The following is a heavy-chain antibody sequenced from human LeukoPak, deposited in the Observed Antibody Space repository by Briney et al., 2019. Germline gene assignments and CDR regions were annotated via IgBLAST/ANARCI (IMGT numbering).Heavy chain of an antibody. D-gene: IGHD3-3*01. J-gene: IGHJ4*02. CDR3: TSYDFWSGYPPVDY. Sequence: PGGSLRLSCAASGFTFSNAWMSWVRQAPGKGLEWVGRIKSKTDGGTTDYTAPVKGRFTISRDDSKNTLYLQMNSLKTEDTAVYYCTSYDFWSGYPPVDYWGQGTLVTVSS. CDR1: GFTFSNAW. CDR2: IKSKTDGGTT. V-gene: IGHV3-15*01.